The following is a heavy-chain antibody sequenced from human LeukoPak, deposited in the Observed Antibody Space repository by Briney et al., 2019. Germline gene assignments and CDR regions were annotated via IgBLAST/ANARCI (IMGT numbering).Heavy chain of an antibody. D-gene: IGHD3-9*01. V-gene: IGHV1-18*01. CDR3: ARAFQAYYDILTGYPRNWFDP. Sequence: ASVKVSCKASGYTFTSYGISWVRQAPGQGLEWMGWISAYNGNTNYAQKLQGRVTMTTDTSTSTAYMELRSLRSDDTAVYYCARAFQAYYDILTGYPRNWFDPWGQGTLVTVSS. CDR2: ISAYNGNT. J-gene: IGHJ5*02. CDR1: GYTFTSYG.